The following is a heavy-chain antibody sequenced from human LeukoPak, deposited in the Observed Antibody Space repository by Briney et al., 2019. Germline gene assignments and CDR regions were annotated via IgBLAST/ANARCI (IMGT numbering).Heavy chain of an antibody. CDR2: INHSGST. V-gene: IGHV4-34*01. Sequence: SETLSLTCAVYGGPFGVYYWSWVRQPPGKGLEWIGEINHSGSTNYNPSLKSRVTISVDTSKNQFSLKLSSVTAADTAVYYCAREDPYYDSSGYLKGFDYWGQGTLVTVSS. D-gene: IGHD3-22*01. CDR1: GGPFGVYY. CDR3: AREDPYYDSSGYLKGFDY. J-gene: IGHJ4*02.